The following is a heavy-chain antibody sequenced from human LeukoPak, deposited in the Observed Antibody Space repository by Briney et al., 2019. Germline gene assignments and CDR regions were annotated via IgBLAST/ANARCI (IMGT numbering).Heavy chain of an antibody. CDR3: ARMGPHDYGDYFDY. CDR1: GFTFSSYW. J-gene: IGHJ4*02. Sequence: GGSLRLSCAASGFTFSSYWKSWVRQAPGKGLEWVANIKQDGSQKYYVDSVKGRFTISRDNAKNSLYLQMNSLRAEDTAVYYCARMGPHDYGDYFDYWGQGTLVTVSS. V-gene: IGHV3-7*01. D-gene: IGHD4-17*01. CDR2: IKQDGSQK.